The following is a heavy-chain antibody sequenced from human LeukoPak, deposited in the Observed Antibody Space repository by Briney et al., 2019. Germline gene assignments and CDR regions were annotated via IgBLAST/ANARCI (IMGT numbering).Heavy chain of an antibody. CDR2: IYYSGST. CDR3: AILEAMGAKDY. D-gene: IGHD1-26*01. CDR1: GGSVSSSSYY. J-gene: IGHJ4*02. V-gene: IGHV4-39*01. Sequence: PSETLSLXCTVSGGSVSSSSYYWGWIRQPPGKGLEWIGSIYYSGSTYYNPSLKSRVTISVDTSKNQFSLKLSSVTAADTAVYYCAILEAMGAKDYWGQGTLVTVSS.